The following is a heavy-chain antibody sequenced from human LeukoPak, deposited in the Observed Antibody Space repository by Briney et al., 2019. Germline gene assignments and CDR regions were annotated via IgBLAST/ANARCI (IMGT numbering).Heavy chain of an antibody. CDR2: ISWNSGSI. CDR3: AKGHSVYCSSTSCYFDY. D-gene: IGHD2-2*01. J-gene: IGHJ4*02. CDR1: GFTFDDYA. V-gene: IGHV3-9*01. Sequence: GGSLRLSCAASGFTFDDYAMHWVRQASGKGLEWVSGISWNSGSIGYADSVKGRFTISRDNAKNSLYLRMNSLRAEDTALYYCAKGHSVYCSSTSCYFDYWGQGTLVTVSS.